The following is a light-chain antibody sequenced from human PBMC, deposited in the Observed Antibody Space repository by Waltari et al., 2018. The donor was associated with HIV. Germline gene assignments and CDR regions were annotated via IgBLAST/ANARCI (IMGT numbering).Light chain of an antibody. Sequence: QSALTQPASVSGSPGQSITISCTGTSSDVGGYNLVSWYQQHPGKAPKLMIYEVSKRPSGVSNRFSGSNSGNTASLTISGLQAEDEADYYGCAYAGSTTYVIFGGGTKLTVL. J-gene: IGLJ2*01. CDR3: CAYAGSTTYVI. CDR2: EVS. V-gene: IGLV2-23*02. CDR1: SSDVGGYNL.